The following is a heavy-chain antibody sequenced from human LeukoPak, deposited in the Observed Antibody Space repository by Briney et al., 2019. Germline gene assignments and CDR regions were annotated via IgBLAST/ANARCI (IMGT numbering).Heavy chain of an antibody. CDR3: ATDPGGDEADYFQH. D-gene: IGHD2-21*02. V-gene: IGHV1-46*01. J-gene: IGHJ1*01. Sequence: ASVKVSCKASGYTFTSSYIHWVRQAPGQGLEWMGIINPSGGSTTYAQKFQGRVTMTRDMSTSTVYIELSSLRSEDTAVYYCATDPGGDEADYFQHWGQGTLVPVSS. CDR2: INPSGGST. CDR1: GYTFTSSY.